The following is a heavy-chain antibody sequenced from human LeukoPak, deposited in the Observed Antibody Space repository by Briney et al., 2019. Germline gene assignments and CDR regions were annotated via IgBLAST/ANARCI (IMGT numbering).Heavy chain of an antibody. Sequence: SETLSLTCTVSGGSISSYYWSWIRQPPGKGLEWIGYIYYSGSTNYNPSLKSRVTISVDTSKNQFSLKLSSVTAADTAVYYCVARQLRYYYYGMDVWGQGTTVTVSS. V-gene: IGHV4-59*01. J-gene: IGHJ6*02. CDR2: IYYSGST. CDR1: GGSISSYY. D-gene: IGHD2-2*01. CDR3: VARQLRYYYYGMDV.